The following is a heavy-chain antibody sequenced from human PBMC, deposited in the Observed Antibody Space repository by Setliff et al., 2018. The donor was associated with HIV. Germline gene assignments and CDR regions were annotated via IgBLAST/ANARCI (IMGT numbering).Heavy chain of an antibody. CDR2: ITSNGGRT. CDR1: GFTFSSYR. Sequence: LRLSCAASGFTFSSYRMNWVRQAPGKGLEWVSGITSNGGRTGYADSVKGRFTISRDNAKNSLYLQMNSLRAEDTALYYCAKDKYYGSGSYYYDSSGSEYWGQGTLVTVSS. J-gene: IGHJ4*02. V-gene: IGHV3-20*04. D-gene: IGHD3-22*01. CDR3: AKDKYYGSGSYYYDSSGSEY.